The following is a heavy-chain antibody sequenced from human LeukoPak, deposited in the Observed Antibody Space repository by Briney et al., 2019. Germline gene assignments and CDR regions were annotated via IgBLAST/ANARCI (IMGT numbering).Heavy chain of an antibody. D-gene: IGHD6-13*01. V-gene: IGHV3-30*04. CDR1: GFTFSSYA. Sequence: LPGTSLRLSCAASGFTFSSYAIHWVRQAPGKGLEWVAVISYDGSNKYYADSVKGRFTISRDNSKNTLYLQMNSLRAEDTAVYYCAKAAAAGTEFDYWGQGTLVTVSS. CDR3: AKAAAAGTEFDY. J-gene: IGHJ4*02. CDR2: ISYDGSNK.